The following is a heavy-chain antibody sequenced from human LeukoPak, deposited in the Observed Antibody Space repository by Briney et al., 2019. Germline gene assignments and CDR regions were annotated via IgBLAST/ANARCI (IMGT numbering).Heavy chain of an antibody. D-gene: IGHD4-11*01. Sequence: GGSLRLSCAASGFTFSSYSMNWVRQAPGKGLEWVTYISTSSTTIYYADSVKGRFTISRDNAKNSLYLQMISLRAEDTAVYYCARDRGSDYSTTYYYYMDVWGKGTTVTVSS. CDR2: ISTSSTTI. CDR3: ARDRGSDYSTTYYYYMDV. V-gene: IGHV3-48*01. CDR1: GFTFSSYS. J-gene: IGHJ6*03.